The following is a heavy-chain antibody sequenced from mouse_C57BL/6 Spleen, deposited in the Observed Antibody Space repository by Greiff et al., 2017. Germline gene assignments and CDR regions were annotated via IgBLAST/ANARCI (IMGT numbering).Heavy chain of an antibody. CDR1: GFNIKDYY. Sequence: VQLQQSGAELVRPGASVKLSCTASGFNIKDYYMHWVKQRPEQGLEWIGRIDPEDGDTEYAPKFQGKATLTADTSSNTAYLQLSSLTSDDTAVYYSTTVETAQATLDYWGQGTSVTVSS. CDR3: TTVETAQATLDY. V-gene: IGHV14-1*01. J-gene: IGHJ4*01. D-gene: IGHD3-2*02. CDR2: IDPEDGDT.